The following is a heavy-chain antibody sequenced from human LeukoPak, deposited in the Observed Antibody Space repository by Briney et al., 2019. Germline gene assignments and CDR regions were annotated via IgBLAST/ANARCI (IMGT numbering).Heavy chain of an antibody. CDR2: ISGSGGST. Sequence: GGSLRLSCAASGFTFSSYAMSWVRQAPGKGLEWVSAISGSGGSTYYADSVKGRFTISRDNSKNTLYLQMNSRRAEDTAVYYCAKVHSLVATIPLHYWGQRTLVSVSS. CDR3: AKVHSLVATIPLHY. CDR1: GFTFSSYA. D-gene: IGHD5-12*01. V-gene: IGHV3-23*01. J-gene: IGHJ4*02.